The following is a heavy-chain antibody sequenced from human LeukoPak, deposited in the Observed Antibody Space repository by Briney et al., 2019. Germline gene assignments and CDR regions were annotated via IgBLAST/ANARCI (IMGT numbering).Heavy chain of an antibody. CDR1: GGSFSGYY. J-gene: IGHJ3*02. Sequence: KASETLSLTCAVYGGSFSGYYWSWIRQPPGKGLEWIGEINHSGSTNYNPSLKSRVTISVDTSKSQFSLKLSSVTAADTAVYYCAREDYDILTGPIDAFDIWGQGTMVTVSS. CDR3: AREDYDILTGPIDAFDI. V-gene: IGHV4-34*01. CDR2: INHSGST. D-gene: IGHD3-9*01.